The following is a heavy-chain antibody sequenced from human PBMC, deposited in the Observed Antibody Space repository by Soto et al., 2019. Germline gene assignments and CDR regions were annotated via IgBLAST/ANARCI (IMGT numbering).Heavy chain of an antibody. CDR3: ARLGSSGWYQGSGFDY. Sequence: QLQLQESGPGLVKPSETLSLTCIVSGGSITRNNHYWGWIRQSPGKGLEWIGSILYSWSTNYNPSLKSRVTLPGETSKNQLSLKMSSVTAADTALYYCARLGSSGWYQGSGFDYWGQGTRVTVSS. CDR2: ILYSWST. CDR1: GGSITRNNHY. D-gene: IGHD6-19*01. J-gene: IGHJ4*02. V-gene: IGHV4-39*01.